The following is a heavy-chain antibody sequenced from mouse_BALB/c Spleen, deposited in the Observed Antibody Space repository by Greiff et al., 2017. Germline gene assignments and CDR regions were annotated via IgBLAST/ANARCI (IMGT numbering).Heavy chain of an antibody. J-gene: IGHJ4*01. V-gene: IGHV2-6-2*01. Sequence: QVQLKESGPDLVAPSQSLSITCTVSGFSLTSYGVHWVRQPPGKGLEWLVVIWSDGSTTYNSALKSRLSISKDNSKSQVFLKMNSLQTDDTAMYYCARHGDYMYPYAMDYWGQGTSVTVSS. CDR2: IWSDGST. D-gene: IGHD2-14*01. CDR1: GFSLTSYG. CDR3: ARHGDYMYPYAMDY.